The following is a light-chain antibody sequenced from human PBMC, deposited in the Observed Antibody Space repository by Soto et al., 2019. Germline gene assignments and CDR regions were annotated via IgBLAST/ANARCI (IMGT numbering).Light chain of an antibody. J-gene: IGLJ1*01. CDR2: DVS. CDR1: SSDVGAYNY. Sequence: QSALTQPASVSGSPGQSITISCTGTSSDVGAYNYVSWYQHHPGKAPKLIIHDVSTRPSGVSFRFSGSKSGNTASLTISGLQAEDEAGYHCSSSSSTSTRRLFGAGTKVTVL. V-gene: IGLV2-14*03. CDR3: SSSSSTSTRRL.